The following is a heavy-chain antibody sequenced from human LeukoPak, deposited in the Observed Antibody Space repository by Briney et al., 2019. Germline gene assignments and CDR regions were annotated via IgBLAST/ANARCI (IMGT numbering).Heavy chain of an antibody. D-gene: IGHD4-17*01. J-gene: IGHJ3*02. CDR3: TRLLNNDNAGDPDTFDI. CDR1: GDSIGRHY. CDR2: ISYSGNT. V-gene: IGHV4-59*08. Sequence: SETLSLTCSVAGDSIGRHYWSWIRQPPGKGLELIGYISYSGNTRYNPSFQSRVTISMEMSKTHFSLKLTSVTAADTAVYYCTRLLNNDNAGDPDTFDIWGPGTMVTVSS.